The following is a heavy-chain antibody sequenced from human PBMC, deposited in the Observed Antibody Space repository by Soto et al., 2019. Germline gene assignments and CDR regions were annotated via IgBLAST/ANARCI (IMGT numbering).Heavy chain of an antibody. D-gene: IGHD2-8*01. J-gene: IGHJ6*03. CDR3: ARAEMVYAPYYYYYMDV. CDR2: IYYSGST. Sequence: SETLFLTCTVSGGSISSYYWSWIRQPPGKGLEWIGYIYYSGSTNYNPSLKSRVTISVDTSKNQFSLKLSSVTAADTAVYYCARAEMVYAPYYYYYMDVWGKGTTVTVSS. CDR1: GGSISSYY. V-gene: IGHV4-59*01.